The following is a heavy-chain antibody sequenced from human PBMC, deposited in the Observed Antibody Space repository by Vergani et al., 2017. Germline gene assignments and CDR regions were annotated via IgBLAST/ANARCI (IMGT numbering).Heavy chain of an antibody. J-gene: IGHJ6*02. V-gene: IGHV4-30-4*01. CDR2: IYYSGST. Sequence: QVQLQESGPGLVKPSQTLSLTCTVSGGSISSGDYYWSWIRQPPGKGLEWIGYIYYSGSTYYNPSRKSRVTISVHTSKNRFSLKLSSGTAADTAVYYCARAEPLLRYFDWLSSQNPFYYYGMDVWGQGTTVTVSS. D-gene: IGHD3-9*01. CDR3: ARAEPLLRYFDWLSSQNPFYYYGMDV. CDR1: GGSISSGDYY.